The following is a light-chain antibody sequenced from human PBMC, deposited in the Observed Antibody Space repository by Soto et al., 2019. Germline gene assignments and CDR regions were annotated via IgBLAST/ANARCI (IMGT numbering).Light chain of an antibody. CDR1: SSNIGNNY. CDR3: GTWDSSLSVWL. V-gene: IGLV1-51*01. CDR2: DEN. J-gene: IGLJ3*02. Sequence: QSVLTQPPSVSAAPGQTVTISCSGGSSNIGNNYVSWYQQLPGTAPKLLIYDENKRPSGIPDRFSGSKSGTSATLGITGLQTGDEADYYCGTWDSSLSVWLFGGGTEVTVL.